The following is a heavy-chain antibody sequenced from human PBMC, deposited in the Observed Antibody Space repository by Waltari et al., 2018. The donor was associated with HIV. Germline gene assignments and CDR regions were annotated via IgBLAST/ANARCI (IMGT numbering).Heavy chain of an antibody. V-gene: IGHV4-39*01. CDR2: IYYSGSS. CDR3: ARHVAASFDD. CDR1: GGSISRSSYY. J-gene: IGHJ4*02. D-gene: IGHD6-25*01. Sequence: QLQLQESGPGLVKPSETLSLTCAVSGGSISRSSYYWGWVRQPPGKGLEWIGSIYYSGSSYYNPSLKSRVTISVDNSKNHFSLRLSSVTAADTAVYYCARHVAASFDDWGQGTLVAVSS.